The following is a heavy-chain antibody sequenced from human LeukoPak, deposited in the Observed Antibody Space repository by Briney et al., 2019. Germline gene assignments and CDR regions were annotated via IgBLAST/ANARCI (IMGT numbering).Heavy chain of an antibody. CDR3: ARDHNWGPDY. CDR2: IHPKSGDT. CDR1: GYTXTDHY. Sequence: ASVKVSCKTSGYTXTDHYFHWLRQAPGQGLEWKGWIHPKSGDTNYAERFQGRVSLTRDTSISTAYMELSSLRSDDTAVYYCARDHNWGPDYWGQGTLVSVSS. J-gene: IGHJ4*02. D-gene: IGHD7-27*01. V-gene: IGHV1-2*02.